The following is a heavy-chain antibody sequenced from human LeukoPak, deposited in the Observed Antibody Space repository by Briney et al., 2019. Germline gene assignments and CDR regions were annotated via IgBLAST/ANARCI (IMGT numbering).Heavy chain of an antibody. D-gene: IGHD3-10*01. J-gene: IGHJ4*02. CDR1: GFTFSDYY. Sequence: PGGSLRLSCAASGFTFSDYYMSWIRQAPGKGLEWVSYISGSSSYTNYADSVKGRFTISRDNAKNSLYLQMNSLRAEDTAVYYCARELSEWFGEFDYWGQGTLVTVSS. CDR3: ARELSEWFGEFDY. V-gene: IGHV3-11*05. CDR2: ISGSSSYT.